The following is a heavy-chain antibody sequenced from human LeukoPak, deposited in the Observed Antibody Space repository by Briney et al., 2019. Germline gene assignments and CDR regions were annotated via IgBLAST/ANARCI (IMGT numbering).Heavy chain of an antibody. CDR1: GFTFSSYG. Sequence: GGSLRLSCAASGFTFSSYGMHWVRQAPGKGLEWVAVISYDGSNKYYADSVKGRFTISRDNSKNTLYLQTNSLRAEDTAVYYCARETHDGFDIWGQGTMVTVSS. CDR3: ARETHDGFDI. CDR2: ISYDGSNK. J-gene: IGHJ3*02. V-gene: IGHV3-30*03.